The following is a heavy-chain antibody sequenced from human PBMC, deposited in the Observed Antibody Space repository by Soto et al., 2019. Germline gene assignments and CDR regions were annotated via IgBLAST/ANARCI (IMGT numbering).Heavy chain of an antibody. D-gene: IGHD4-4*01. J-gene: IGHJ5*02. CDR1: GFTLSNYG. CDR3: ARALQYQNWFDP. CDR2: IWSGGSNK. Sequence: QVQLVESGGGVVQPGRSLRLSCAASGFTLSNYGMHWVRQAPGKGLEWVAVIWSGGSNKYYADSVKGRFTISRDNSKNTLYLQMNSLRAEDTAVYYCARALQYQNWFDPWGQGTLVTVSS. V-gene: IGHV3-33*01.